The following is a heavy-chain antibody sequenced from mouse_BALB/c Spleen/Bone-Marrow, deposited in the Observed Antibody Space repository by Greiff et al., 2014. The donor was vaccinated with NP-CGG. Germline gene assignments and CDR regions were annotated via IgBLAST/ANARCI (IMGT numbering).Heavy chain of an antibody. Sequence: VQLQQSGAELVKPGASVKLSCTASGFNIKDTYMHWVKQRPEQGLEWIGRIDPANGNTKYDQKFQGKATITADTSSNTAYLQLSSLTSEDTAVYYCARLDLFADWGQGTPVTVSA. CDR2: IDPANGNT. J-gene: IGHJ3*01. CDR1: GFNIKDTY. V-gene: IGHV14-3*02. CDR3: ARLDLFAD.